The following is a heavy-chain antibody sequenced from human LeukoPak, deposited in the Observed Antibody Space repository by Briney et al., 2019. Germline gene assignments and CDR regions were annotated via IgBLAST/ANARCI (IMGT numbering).Heavy chain of an antibody. CDR3: AKDWGSAMVTSDY. D-gene: IGHD5-18*01. CDR1: GFTFSNYA. Sequence: GGSLRLSCAASGFTFSNYAMSWVRQAPGKGLEWVSGISGSGGSTYYADSVKGWFSISRDNSKNTLYLQMNSLRAEDTAVYYCAKDWGSAMVTSDYWGQGTLVTVSS. CDR2: ISGSGGST. V-gene: IGHV3-23*01. J-gene: IGHJ4*02.